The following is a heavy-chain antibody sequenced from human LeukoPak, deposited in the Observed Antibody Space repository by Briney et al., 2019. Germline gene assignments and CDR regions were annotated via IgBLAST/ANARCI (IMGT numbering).Heavy chain of an antibody. J-gene: IGHJ4*02. CDR3: ARAGGYYYGSGSRREFDY. D-gene: IGHD3-10*01. CDR2: ISAYNGNT. Sequence: ASVKVSCKASGYTFTSYDINGVRQATGQGLEGMGWISAYNGNTNYAQKLQGRVTMTTDTSTSTAYMELRSLRSDDTAVYYCARAGGYYYGSGSRREFDYWGQGTLVTVSS. V-gene: IGHV1-18*01. CDR1: GYTFTSYD.